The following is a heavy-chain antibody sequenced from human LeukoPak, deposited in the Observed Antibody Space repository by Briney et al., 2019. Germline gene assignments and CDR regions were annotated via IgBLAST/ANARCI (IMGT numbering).Heavy chain of an antibody. J-gene: IGHJ5*02. CDR2: IYYSGST. Sequence: SETLSLTCTVSGGSISSYYWSWIRQPPGKGLEWIGYIYYSGSTNYNPSLKSRVTMSVDTSKNQFSLKLSSVTAADTAVYYCARAGGYCSSTSCYANENNWFDPWGQGTLVTVSS. CDR3: ARAGGYCSSTSCYANENNWFDP. V-gene: IGHV4-59*01. CDR1: GGSISSYY. D-gene: IGHD2-2*01.